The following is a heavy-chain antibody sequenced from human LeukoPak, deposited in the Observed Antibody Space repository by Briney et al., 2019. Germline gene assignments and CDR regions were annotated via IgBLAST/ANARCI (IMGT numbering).Heavy chain of an antibody. V-gene: IGHV4-34*01. CDR1: GGSFSGYY. J-gene: IGHJ4*02. CDR2: IYYSGST. CDR3: ATSYIGGFGKPDY. D-gene: IGHD2-15*01. Sequence: SETLSLTCAVYGGSFSGYYWSWIRQPPGKGLEWIGSIYYSGSTYYNPSLKSRVTVSVDTSKNQFSLKLSSVTAADTAVYYCATSYIGGFGKPDYWGQGTLVTVSS.